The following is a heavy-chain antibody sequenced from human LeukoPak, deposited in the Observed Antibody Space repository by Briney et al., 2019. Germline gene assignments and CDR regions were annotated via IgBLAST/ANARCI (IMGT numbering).Heavy chain of an antibody. V-gene: IGHV3-30-3*01. CDR2: LSYDGSNE. CDR1: GFTFSSYT. J-gene: IGHJ4*02. Sequence: PGGSLRLSCAASGFTFSSYTMHWVRQTPGKGLEWVVVLSYDGSNEYYADSVKGRFTISRDNSKNTLYLQMNSLRAEDTAVYYCAREYTSGWYVDWGQGTLVTVSS. CDR3: AREYTSGWYVD. D-gene: IGHD6-19*01.